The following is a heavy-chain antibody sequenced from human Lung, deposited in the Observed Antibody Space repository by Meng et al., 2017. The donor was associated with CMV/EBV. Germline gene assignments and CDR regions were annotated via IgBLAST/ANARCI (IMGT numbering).Heavy chain of an antibody. J-gene: IGHJ4*02. CDR2: IKEDGSEK. V-gene: IGHV3-7*01. CDR1: EFSFSNYW. Sequence: GEXXTISCAASEFSFSNYWMSWVRQAPGKGLEWVANIKEDGSEKYYVDSVKGRFTISRDNAKNSLYLQMNSLRADDTAMYYCARLLVDTTFFIQEYYFDYWXQRTLVTVSS. CDR3: ARLLVDTTFFIQEYYFDY. D-gene: IGHD3-3*01.